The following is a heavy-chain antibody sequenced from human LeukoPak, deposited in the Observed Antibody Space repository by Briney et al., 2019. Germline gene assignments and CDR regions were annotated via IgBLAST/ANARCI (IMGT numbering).Heavy chain of an antibody. CDR2: IYTSGST. D-gene: IGHD1-26*01. J-gene: IGHJ4*02. CDR3: AREEAVGATTIDY. CDR1: GGSISSYY. V-gene: IGHV4-4*07. Sequence: SETLSLTCTVSGGSISSYYWSWILQPAGKGLEWIGRIYTSGSTNYNPSLKSRVTMSVDTSKNQFSLKLSSVTAADTAVYYCAREEAVGATTIDYWGQGTLVTVSS.